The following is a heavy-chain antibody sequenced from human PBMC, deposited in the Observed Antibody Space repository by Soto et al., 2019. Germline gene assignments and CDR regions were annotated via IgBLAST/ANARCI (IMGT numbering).Heavy chain of an antibody. J-gene: IGHJ4*02. CDR3: AKALTNIGPRPFFDY. V-gene: IGHV3-9*01. CDR2: ISWDSYII. Sequence: GGSLRLSCAASGFTFDDYAMHWVRQAPGKGLEWVSGISWDSYIIGYADSVKGRFTISRDNAKNSLYLQMNSLRAEDTALYYCAKALTNIGPRPFFDYWGQGTLVTVSS. D-gene: IGHD6-6*01. CDR1: GFTFDDYA.